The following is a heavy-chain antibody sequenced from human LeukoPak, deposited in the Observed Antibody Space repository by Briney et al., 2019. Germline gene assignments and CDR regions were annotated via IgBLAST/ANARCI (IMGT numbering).Heavy chain of an antibody. J-gene: IGHJ4*02. CDR1: GFIFDIYN. CDR3: AREFNYYDSSGLSSEGFDY. CDR2: ISSRSTTI. V-gene: IGHV3-48*01. D-gene: IGHD3-22*01. Sequence: GGSLRLSCAASGFIFDIYNMNWVRQVPGKGLEWVSYISSRSTTIHYADSVKGRFTVSRDYAKNSLYLQMNSLRAEDTAVYYCAREFNYYDSSGLSSEGFDYWGQGTLVTVSS.